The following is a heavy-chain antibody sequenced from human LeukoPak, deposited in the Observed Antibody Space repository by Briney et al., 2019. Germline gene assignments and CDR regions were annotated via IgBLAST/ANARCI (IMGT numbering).Heavy chain of an antibody. CDR2: INHSGST. V-gene: IGHV4-34*01. J-gene: IGHJ4*02. CDR3: ARGVGATFGN. CDR1: GESLSKYY. D-gene: IGHD1-26*01. Sequence: SETLSLTCAVYGESLSKYYWSWIRQPPGKGLEWIGEINHSGSTNYNPSLKSRVTISVDTSKNQFSLKLSSVTAADTAVYYCARGVGATFGNWGQGTLVTVSS.